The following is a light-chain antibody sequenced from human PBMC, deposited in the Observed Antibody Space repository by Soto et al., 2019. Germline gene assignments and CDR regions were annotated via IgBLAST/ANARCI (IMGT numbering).Light chain of an antibody. CDR1: QSVSSNN. J-gene: IGKJ5*01. CDR2: GAS. Sequence: EIVLTQSPGTLSLSPGETATLSCRASQSVSSNNLAWYHQKPGQTPRLLIYGASSRATGIPDRFSGSESGTDFTHTISNLQPEDFAVYYCQQYDNSITFGQGTRLEIE. CDR3: QQYDNSIT. V-gene: IGKV3-20*01.